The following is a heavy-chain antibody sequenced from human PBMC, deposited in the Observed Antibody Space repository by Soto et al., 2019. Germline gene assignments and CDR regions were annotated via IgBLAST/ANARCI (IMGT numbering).Heavy chain of an antibody. CDR1: GFTFSSYG. D-gene: IGHD6-13*01. CDR2: IYYSGST. Sequence: GSLRLSCVASGFTFSSYGMNWVRQPPGKGLEWIGYIYYSGSTNYNPSLKSRVTISVDTSKNQFSLKLSSVTAADTAVYYCARRYSSSFDYWGQGTLVTVSS. J-gene: IGHJ4*02. V-gene: IGHV4-59*08. CDR3: ARRYSSSFDY.